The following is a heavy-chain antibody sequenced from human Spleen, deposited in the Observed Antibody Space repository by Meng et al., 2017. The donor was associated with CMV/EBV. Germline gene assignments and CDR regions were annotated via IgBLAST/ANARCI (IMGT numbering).Heavy chain of an antibody. CDR2: TYYRAKWYN. Sequence: QVPPPQSGPGMVKPSQPLSPTCVIAGDSGSSHSVAWAWIRQSPSRGLGWLGRTYYRAKWYNDYAMFVKSRITISQDTSKNQFSLQLNSVTPEDTAVYYCARHNGGTYRFDCWGQGTLVTVSS. J-gene: IGHJ4*02. D-gene: IGHD1-26*01. CDR3: ARHNGGTYRFDC. CDR1: GDSGSSHSVA. V-gene: IGHV6-1*02.